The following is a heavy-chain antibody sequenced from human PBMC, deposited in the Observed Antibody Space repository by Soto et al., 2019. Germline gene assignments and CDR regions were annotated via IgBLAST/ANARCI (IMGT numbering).Heavy chain of an antibody. J-gene: IGHJ3*02. Sequence: QVQLVQSGAEVKKPGSSVKVSCKASGGTFSSYAISWVRQAPGHGLEWMGGIIPIFGTANYAQKFQGRVTITADESTSTAYMELSSLRSEDTAVYYCARDPPYYYDSSGYYSAFDIWGQGTMVTVSS. CDR2: IIPIFGTA. D-gene: IGHD3-22*01. CDR1: GGTFSSYA. CDR3: ARDPPYYYDSSGYYSAFDI. V-gene: IGHV1-69*01.